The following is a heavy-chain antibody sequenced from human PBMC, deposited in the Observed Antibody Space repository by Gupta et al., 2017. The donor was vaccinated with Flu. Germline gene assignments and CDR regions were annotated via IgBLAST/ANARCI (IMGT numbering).Heavy chain of an antibody. CDR3: ARERFCNTDSCYRWFDP. D-gene: IGHD2-15*01. V-gene: IGHV1-2*06. Sequence: VQLVQSGADVGKPGALGKVYCKAYGYSFPDFYLDWGRQVPGQGLEWMGRVNPHSGTTNYEHKFQGRVTLAMDTSISTAYMELTRLRSDDTAVYYCARERFCNTDSCYRWFDPWGQGTLVIVAS. CDR1: GYSFPDFY. CDR2: VNPHSGTT. J-gene: IGHJ5*02.